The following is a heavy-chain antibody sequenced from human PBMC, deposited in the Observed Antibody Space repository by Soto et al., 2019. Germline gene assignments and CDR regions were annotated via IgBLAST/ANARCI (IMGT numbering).Heavy chain of an antibody. J-gene: IGHJ5*02. Sequence: GRSLRLSSAASRFTFSSYSMHWVRQVTAKGVEWVAGIGTLFDRFYPDSVKGRFTISRENAKTSVFLQMNKLRTGATGIYYCARGRSTDFVSSPTPMFDPRGQGTLVTVSS. CDR2: IGTLFDR. CDR3: ARGRSTDFVSSPTPMFDP. CDR1: RFTFSSYS. V-gene: IGHV3-13*01.